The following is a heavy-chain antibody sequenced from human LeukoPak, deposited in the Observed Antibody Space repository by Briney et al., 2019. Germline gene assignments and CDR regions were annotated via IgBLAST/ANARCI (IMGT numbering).Heavy chain of an antibody. CDR1: GYTFTSYY. Sequence: GASVKVPCKASGYTFTSYYMHWVRQAPGQGLEWMGIINPSGGSTSYAQEFQGRVTMTGDTSTSTVYMELSSLRSEDMAVYYCARDAYCSSTSCYTAWFDPWGQGTLVTVSS. D-gene: IGHD2-2*02. V-gene: IGHV1-46*01. CDR3: ARDAYCSSTSCYTAWFDP. J-gene: IGHJ5*02. CDR2: INPSGGST.